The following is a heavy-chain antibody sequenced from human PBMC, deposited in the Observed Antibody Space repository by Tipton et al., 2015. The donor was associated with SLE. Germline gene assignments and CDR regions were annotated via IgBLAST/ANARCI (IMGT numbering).Heavy chain of an antibody. J-gene: IGHJ6*02. D-gene: IGHD5-18*01. V-gene: IGHV4-59*12. CDR2: VFYSGGT. Sequence: TLSLTCTVSGGSLSGYYWSWIRQPPGKGLEWIGFVFYSGGTHYSPSLKSRVTMSADTSKNQFSLKLSSVTAVDTAVYYCARAQRKIQPLDVWGQGTTVTVSS. CDR1: GGSLSGYY. CDR3: ARAQRKIQPLDV.